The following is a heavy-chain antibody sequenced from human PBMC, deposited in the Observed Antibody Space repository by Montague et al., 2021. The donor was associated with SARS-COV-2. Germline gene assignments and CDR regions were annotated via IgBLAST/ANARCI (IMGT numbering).Heavy chain of an antibody. Sequence: SETRSLTCAVYGGSFSGYYWSWIRQPPGKGLEWIGEINHNGSTNYNPSLKSRVTISVDTSKNQFSLKLSSVTAADTAVYYCARGSRQWLVRPPHYYYFDYWGQGTLVTVSS. V-gene: IGHV4-34*01. CDR2: INHNGST. CDR3: ARGSRQWLVRPPHYYYFDY. CDR1: GGSFSGYY. D-gene: IGHD6-19*01. J-gene: IGHJ4*02.